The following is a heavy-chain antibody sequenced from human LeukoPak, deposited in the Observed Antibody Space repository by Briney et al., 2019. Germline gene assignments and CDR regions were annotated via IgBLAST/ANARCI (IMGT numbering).Heavy chain of an antibody. D-gene: IGHD5-24*01. CDR1: GFTFSNAW. CDR2: IKSKTDGGTT. CDR3: TTEVREMATTIMDY. Sequence: GGSLRLSCAASGFTFSNAWMSWVRQAPGKGLEWVGRIKSKTDGGTTDYAAPVKGRFTISRDDSKNTLYLQMNSLKTEDTAVYYCTTEVREMATTIMDYWGQGTLVTVSS. J-gene: IGHJ4*02. V-gene: IGHV3-15*01.